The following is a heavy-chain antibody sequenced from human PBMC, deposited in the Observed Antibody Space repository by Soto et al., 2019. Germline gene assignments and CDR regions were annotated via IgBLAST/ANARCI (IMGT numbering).Heavy chain of an antibody. CDR3: ARGIAAAGTFLFDP. Sequence: QLQLQESGPGLVKPSETLSLTCTVSGGSISSSSYYWGWIRQPPGQGLEWIGSIYYSGSTYYNPSLKSRVTISVDTSKNQSSLKLSSVTAADTAVSYCARGIAAAGTFLFDPWGQGTLVTVSS. CDR1: GGSISSSSYY. CDR2: IYYSGST. V-gene: IGHV4-39*01. D-gene: IGHD6-13*01. J-gene: IGHJ5*02.